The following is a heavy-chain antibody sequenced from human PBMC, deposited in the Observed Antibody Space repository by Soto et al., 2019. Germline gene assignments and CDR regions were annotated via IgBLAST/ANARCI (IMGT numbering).Heavy chain of an antibody. CDR1: GDSVSSNSAA. CDR2: TYYRSKWYN. V-gene: IGHV6-1*01. Sequence: SQTLSLTCAISGDSVSSNSAAWNWIRQSPSRGLEWLGRTYYRSKWYNDYAVSVKSRITINPDTSKNQFSLQLNSVTPADTAVYYCARGYCSGGRCYSTQGDPFDTWGQGTMVTVSS. D-gene: IGHD2-15*01. J-gene: IGHJ3*02. CDR3: ARGYCSGGRCYSTQGDPFDT.